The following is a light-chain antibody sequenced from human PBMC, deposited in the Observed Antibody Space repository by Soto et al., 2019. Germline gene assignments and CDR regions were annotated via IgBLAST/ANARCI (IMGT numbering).Light chain of an antibody. CDR2: GAS. J-gene: IGKJ2*01. Sequence: EVVMTQSPATLSVSPGDRATLSCRASQSVDTNVAWYQQKPGQAPRLLVYGASTRATGIPARVTGFGSGTDFTLTISGLQSDDFAVYYCQQYYNWPPYTFGQGTKLQIK. V-gene: IGKV3-15*01. CDR1: QSVDTN. CDR3: QQYYNWPPYT.